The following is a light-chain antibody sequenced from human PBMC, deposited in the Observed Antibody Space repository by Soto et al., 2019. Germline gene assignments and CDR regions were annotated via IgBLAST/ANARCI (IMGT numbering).Light chain of an antibody. CDR1: SSDVGGYNY. J-gene: IGLJ1*01. V-gene: IGLV2-8*01. CDR2: EVT. CDR3: SSYAGTNNYV. Sequence: QSALTHPPSASWSPGHSLTIACTGTSSDVGGYNYVSWYQQHPGKAPKLMIYEVTKRPSDIPDRFSGSKSGNTASLTVSGLQAEDEADYYCSSYAGTNNYVFGTGTKVTVL.